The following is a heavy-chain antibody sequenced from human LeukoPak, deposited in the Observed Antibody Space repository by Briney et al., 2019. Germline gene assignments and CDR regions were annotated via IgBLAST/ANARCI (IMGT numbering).Heavy chain of an antibody. Sequence: GGSLRLSCAASGFTFSDYYMSWIRQAPGKGLEWVSYISSSSSYIYYADSVKGRFTISRDNAKNSLYLQMNSLRAEDTAVYYCAGRTYCSSTSCPVRAFDIWGQGTMVTVSS. CDR2: ISSSSSYI. CDR3: AGRTYCSSTSCPVRAFDI. J-gene: IGHJ3*02. D-gene: IGHD2-2*01. CDR1: GFTFSDYY. V-gene: IGHV3-11*06.